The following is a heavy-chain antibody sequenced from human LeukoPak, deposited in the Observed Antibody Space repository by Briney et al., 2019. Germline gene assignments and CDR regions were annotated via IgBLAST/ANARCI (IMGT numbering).Heavy chain of an antibody. CDR3: ARGVYAFDV. D-gene: IGHD6-6*01. CDR2: MNEGGSEI. J-gene: IGHJ3*01. V-gene: IGHV3-7*01. Sequence: GGSLRLSCAASGFTFSGYWMTWVRQAPGTGLEWVTYMNEGGSEIYYLDSVKGRFTISRDNGKNSLYLQMNSLRVEDSAVYYCARGVYAFDVWGQGTMVTVSS. CDR1: GFTFSGYW.